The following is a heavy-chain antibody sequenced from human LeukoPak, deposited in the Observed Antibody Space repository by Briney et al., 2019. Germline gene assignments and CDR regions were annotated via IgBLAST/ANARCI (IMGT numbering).Heavy chain of an antibody. J-gene: IGHJ4*02. V-gene: IGHV1-8*03. CDR3: ARDDKAGFDY. CDR1: GYTFTSYD. Sequence: ALVKVSCKSSGYTFTSYDINWVRQATGQGLEWMGWMNPNSGNTGYAQKFQGRVTITRNTSISTAYMELSSLRSEDTAVYYCARDDKAGFDYWGQGTLVTVSS. D-gene: IGHD6-19*01. CDR2: MNPNSGNT.